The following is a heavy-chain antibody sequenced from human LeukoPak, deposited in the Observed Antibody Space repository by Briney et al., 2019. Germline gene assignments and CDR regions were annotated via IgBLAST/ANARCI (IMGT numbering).Heavy chain of an antibody. D-gene: IGHD3-3*01. Sequence: PSGTLSPTCGVSGGSVINTNWWTWVRQPPGKGLEWIGEVHLDGRTNYNPSLESRLTMSVDVSENQVSLKLTSVTAADTAVYYCAREGGFYRPLDYSGQGTPVTVSS. CDR1: GGSVINTNW. V-gene: IGHV4-4*02. J-gene: IGHJ4*02. CDR2: VHLDGRT. CDR3: AREGGFYRPLDY.